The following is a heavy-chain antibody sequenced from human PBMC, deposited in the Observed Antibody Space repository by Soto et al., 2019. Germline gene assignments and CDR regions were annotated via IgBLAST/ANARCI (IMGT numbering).Heavy chain of an antibody. V-gene: IGHV1-18*01. D-gene: IGHD5-18*01. CDR1: GYTLTSYA. Sequence: PSVNVVCKASGYTLTSYAVGCLRQAPGEGHEWMGWINPYNDNTNYEQKRKGRVTMTKDRSTSTAYMEVRSLRFDDTAVSYCARDTDMALPDAWGQGTMVTV. CDR3: ARDTDMALPDA. CDR2: INPYNDNT. J-gene: IGHJ4*02.